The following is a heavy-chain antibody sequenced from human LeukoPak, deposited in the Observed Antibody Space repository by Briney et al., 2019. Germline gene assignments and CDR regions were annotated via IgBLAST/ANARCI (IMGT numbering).Heavy chain of an antibody. J-gene: IGHJ3*02. CDR1: GGSISSYY. D-gene: IGHD2-15*01. Sequence: SETLSLTCTVSGGSISSYYWSWIRQPPGKGLEWIGYIYYSGSTNYNPSLKSRVTISVDTSKNQFSLKLSSVTAADTAVYYCARHCSGGSCYDAFDIWGQGTMVTVSS. CDR3: ARHCSGGSCYDAFDI. V-gene: IGHV4-59*01. CDR2: IYYSGST.